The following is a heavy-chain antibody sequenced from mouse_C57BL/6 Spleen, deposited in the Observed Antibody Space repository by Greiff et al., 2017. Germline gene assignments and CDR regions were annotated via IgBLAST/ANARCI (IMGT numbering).Heavy chain of an antibody. CDR2: INPSSGYT. CDR1: GYTFTSYT. V-gene: IGHV1-4*01. Sequence: VQLVESGAELARPGASVKMSCKASGYTFTSYTMHWVKQRPGQGLEWIGYINPSSGYTKYNQKFKDKATLTADKSSSTAYMQLSSLTSEDSAVYYCAREGYGNYGVDYWGQGTTLTVSS. D-gene: IGHD2-1*01. CDR3: AREGYGNYGVDY. J-gene: IGHJ2*01.